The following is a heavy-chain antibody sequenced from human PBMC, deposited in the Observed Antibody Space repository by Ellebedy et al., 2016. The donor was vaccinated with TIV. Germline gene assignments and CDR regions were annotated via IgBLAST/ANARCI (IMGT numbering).Heavy chain of an antibody. CDR1: GFSFANYA. Sequence: GESLKISCAASGFSFANYALTWVRQAPGKGLEWVSSISGSGGSIYYAESVKGRFTISRDTSKNTLYLQMNNLRAEDTAVYYCAKDLQQLILPPRGYFDYWGQGTLVTVSS. J-gene: IGHJ4*02. V-gene: IGHV3-23*01. D-gene: IGHD6-13*01. CDR3: AKDLQQLILPPRGYFDY. CDR2: ISGSGGSI.